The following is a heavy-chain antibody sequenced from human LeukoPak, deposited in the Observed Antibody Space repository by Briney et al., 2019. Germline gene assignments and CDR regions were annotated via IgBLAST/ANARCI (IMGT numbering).Heavy chain of an antibody. D-gene: IGHD4-17*01. CDR2: INHGGGT. J-gene: IGHJ4*02. V-gene: IGHV4-34*01. Sequence: SETLSLTCAVYGGSFSDYFWNWIRQTPGKGLEWIGEINHGGGTNYNPSLKSRATISVDTSKKQFSLNLTSVTAADTAVYYCARGEDGTGDYRPTYFDSWGQGTLATASS. CDR3: ARGEDGTGDYRPTYFDS. CDR1: GGSFSDYF.